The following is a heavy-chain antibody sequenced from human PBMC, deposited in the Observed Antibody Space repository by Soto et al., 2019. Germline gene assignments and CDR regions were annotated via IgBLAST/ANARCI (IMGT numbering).Heavy chain of an antibody. CDR1: GYSFTSYW. CDR3: ARRGVGQWTEAGYYGMDV. J-gene: IGHJ6*02. Sequence: GESLKISCKGSGYSFTSYWISWVRQMPGKGLEWMGRIDPSDSYTNYSPSFQGHVTISADKSISTAYLQWSSLKASDTAMYYCARRGVGQWTEAGYYGMDVWGQGTTVTVSS. V-gene: IGHV5-10-1*01. D-gene: IGHD6-13*01. CDR2: IDPSDSYT.